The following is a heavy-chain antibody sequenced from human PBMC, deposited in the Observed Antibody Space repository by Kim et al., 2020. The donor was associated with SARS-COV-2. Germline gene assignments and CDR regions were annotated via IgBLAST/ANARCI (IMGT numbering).Heavy chain of an antibody. CDR2: IKGDGSEK. Sequence: GGSLRLSCVASGFSFSGYWMQWIRQAPGKGLEWVASIKGDGSEKHYLDSVKGRFTISRDNAINSFYLQMDSLRVEDTALYYCMGTGTYSYWGQGTLVTVS. CDR3: MGTGTYSY. J-gene: IGHJ4*02. D-gene: IGHD2-21*02. CDR1: GFSFSGYW. V-gene: IGHV3-7*01.